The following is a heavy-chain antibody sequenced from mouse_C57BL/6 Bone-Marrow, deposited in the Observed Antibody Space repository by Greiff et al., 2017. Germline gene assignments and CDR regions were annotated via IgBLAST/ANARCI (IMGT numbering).Heavy chain of an antibody. Sequence: VKLQQPGAELVKPGASVKMSCKASGYTFTSYWITWVKQRPGQGLEWIGDIYPGSGSTNYNEKFKSKATLTVDTSSSTAYMQLSSLTSEDSAVYYFARRHGYLYYAMDYWGQGTSVTVSS. J-gene: IGHJ4*01. D-gene: IGHD2-3*01. CDR3: ARRHGYLYYAMDY. V-gene: IGHV1-55*01. CDR1: GYTFTSYW. CDR2: IYPGSGST.